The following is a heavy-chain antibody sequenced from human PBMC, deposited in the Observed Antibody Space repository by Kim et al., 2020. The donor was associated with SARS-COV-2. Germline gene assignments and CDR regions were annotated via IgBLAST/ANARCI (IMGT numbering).Heavy chain of an antibody. Sequence: EGSLRLSCAASGFTFSGSAMHWVRQASGKGLEWVGRIRSKSNNYATAYAASVKGRFTISRDDSKNTAYLQMNSLKSEDTAVYYCTRVPSYSNSWWDAFDIWGQGTMVTVSS. J-gene: IGHJ3*02. CDR1: GFTFSGSA. CDR2: IRSKSNNYAT. V-gene: IGHV3-73*01. D-gene: IGHD6-13*01. CDR3: TRVPSYSNSWWDAFDI.